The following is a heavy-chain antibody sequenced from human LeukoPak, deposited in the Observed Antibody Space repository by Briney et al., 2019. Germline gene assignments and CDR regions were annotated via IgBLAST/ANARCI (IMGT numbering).Heavy chain of an antibody. D-gene: IGHD5-18*01. CDR1: GFTFSSYA. CDR2: ISYDGSNK. Sequence: GGSLRLSCAASGFTFSSYAMHWVRQAPGKGLEWVAVISYDGSNKHYADSVKGRFTISRDDAKNTLYLQMNSLRAEDTAVHYCARGGGYTYGYTPYYFDHWGQGTLVTVPS. V-gene: IGHV3-30-3*01. J-gene: IGHJ4*02. CDR3: ARGGGYTYGYTPYYFDH.